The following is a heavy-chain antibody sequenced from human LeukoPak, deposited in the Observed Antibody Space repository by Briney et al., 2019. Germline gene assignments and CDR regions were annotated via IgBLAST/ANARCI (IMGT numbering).Heavy chain of an antibody. CDR1: GFTFSSYN. Sequence: GGSLRLSCAASGFTFSSYNMNWVRQAPGKGLEWVSSISRSGSYIYYADSVKGRFTISRDNAKNSLFLQMNSLRAEDTAVFYCARDCGGHDAFDIWGQGTMVTVSS. CDR2: ISRSGSYI. J-gene: IGHJ3*02. D-gene: IGHD2-21*01. V-gene: IGHV3-21*01. CDR3: ARDCGGHDAFDI.